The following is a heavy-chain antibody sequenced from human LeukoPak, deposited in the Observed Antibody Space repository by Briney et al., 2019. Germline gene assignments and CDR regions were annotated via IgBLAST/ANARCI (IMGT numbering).Heavy chain of an antibody. J-gene: IGHJ4*02. CDR2: FYSGGST. CDR3: AKSHSGYASAPTGDY. Sequence: GGGLRLSCAGSGVTLRSKHMSWVPQGPGEGVGGGSVFYSGGSTYYADSVKGRFTTSRDNSKSTLYLQMNSLRAEDTAVYYCAKSHSGYASAPTGDYWGQGTLVTVSS. CDR1: GVTLRSKH. V-gene: IGHV3-53*01. D-gene: IGHD5-12*01.